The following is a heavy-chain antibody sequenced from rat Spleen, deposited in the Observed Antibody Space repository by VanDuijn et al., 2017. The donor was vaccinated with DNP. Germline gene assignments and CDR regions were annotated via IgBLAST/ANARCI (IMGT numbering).Heavy chain of an antibody. CDR2: ISPNADKT. CDR3: ARHSWGAYFDY. CDR1: GFTFRNYD. D-gene: IGHD4-6*01. Sequence: EVQLVESGGDLVQPGRSLKLSCTASGFTFRNYDMAWVRQAPAKGLEWVASISPNADKTYYRDSVKGRFTVSRDDGKSSLYLQLDSLRSEDTATYYCARHSWGAYFDYWGQGVMVTVSS. J-gene: IGHJ2*01. V-gene: IGHV5-25*01.